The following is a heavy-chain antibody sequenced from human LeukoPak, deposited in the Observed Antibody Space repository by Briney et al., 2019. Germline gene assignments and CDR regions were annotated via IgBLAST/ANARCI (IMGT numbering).Heavy chain of an antibody. J-gene: IGHJ5*02. CDR1: GFSLSTSGVG. D-gene: IGHD3-3*01. CDR3: AHSGDYDFLSGYYSNFDP. Sequence: SGPTLVKPTQTLTLTCTFSGFSLSTSGVGVGWIRQPPGKALEWLALIYWNDDKRYSPSLKSRLTITKDTSKNQVVLTMTNVDPVDTATYYCAHSGDYDFLSGYYSNFDPWGQGTLVTVSS. V-gene: IGHV2-5*01. CDR2: IYWNDDK.